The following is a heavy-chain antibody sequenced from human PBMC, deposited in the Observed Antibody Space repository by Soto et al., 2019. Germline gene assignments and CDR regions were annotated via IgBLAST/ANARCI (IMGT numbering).Heavy chain of an antibody. D-gene: IGHD5-18*01. V-gene: IGHV3-21*01. Sequence: PGGALRLSCAASGFTFSSYSMNWVRQAPGKGLEWVSSISSSSSYIYYADSVKGRFTISRDNAKNSLYLQMNSLRAEDTAVYYCARDLYSYGSGRIDYWGQGTLVTVSS. CDR3: ARDLYSYGSGRIDY. CDR1: GFTFSSYS. CDR2: ISSSSSYI. J-gene: IGHJ4*02.